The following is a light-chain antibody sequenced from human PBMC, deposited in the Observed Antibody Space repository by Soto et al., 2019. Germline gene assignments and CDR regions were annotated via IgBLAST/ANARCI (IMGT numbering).Light chain of an antibody. V-gene: IGKV1-5*01. Sequence: DIQMTQSPSTLSASVGDRVTITCRASQTISSWLAWYQQKPGQAPNLLIYDASSLESGVPSRFSGSGSATEFTLTISSLQPDDFATYYRQQYNSYPLTFGGGTKVEIK. CDR2: DAS. J-gene: IGKJ4*01. CDR3: QQYNSYPLT. CDR1: QTISSW.